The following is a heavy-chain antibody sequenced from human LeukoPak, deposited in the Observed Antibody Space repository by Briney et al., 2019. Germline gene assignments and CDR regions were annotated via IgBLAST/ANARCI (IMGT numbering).Heavy chain of an antibody. J-gene: IGHJ6*02. CDR1: GFTFSSYA. CDR3: ARDRYQLERRVSYGMDV. Sequence: GRSLRLSCAASGFTFSSYAMHWVRQAPGKGLEWVAVISYDGSNKYYADSVQGRFTISRDNSKNTLYLQMNSLRAEDTAVYYCARDRYQLERRVSYGMDVWGQGTTVTVSS. CDR2: ISYDGSNK. D-gene: IGHD1-1*01. V-gene: IGHV3-30-3*01.